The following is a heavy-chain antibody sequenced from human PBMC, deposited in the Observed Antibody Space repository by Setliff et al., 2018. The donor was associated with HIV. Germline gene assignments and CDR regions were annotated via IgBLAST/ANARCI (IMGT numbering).Heavy chain of an antibody. D-gene: IGHD6-19*01. CDR2: LFYNGAT. CDR3: ARHFRYPGIAVAGIDY. Sequence: KSSETLSLTCTVSGGSISSDSYYWGWIRQPPGKGLESIGTLFYNGATYYSPSLKGRVIISVDTSKNQFSLRLTSVTAADTAVYYCARHFRYPGIAVAGIDYWGQGTLVTVS. V-gene: IGHV4-39*01. CDR1: GGSISSDSYY. J-gene: IGHJ4*01.